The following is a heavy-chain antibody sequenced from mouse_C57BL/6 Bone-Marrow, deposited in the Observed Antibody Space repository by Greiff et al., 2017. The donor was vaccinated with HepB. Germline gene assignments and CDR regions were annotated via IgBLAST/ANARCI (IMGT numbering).Heavy chain of an antibody. CDR1: GFTIKDDY. CDR3: TAGNFLYYYAMDY. D-gene: IGHD2-1*01. Sequence: EVQLQQSGAELVRPGASVKLSCTASGFTIKDDYMHWVKQRPEQGLEWIGWIDPENGDTEYASKFQGKATITADTSSNTASLQLSSLTSEDTAVYYCTAGNFLYYYAMDYWGQGTSVTVSS. J-gene: IGHJ4*01. V-gene: IGHV14-4*01. CDR2: IDPENGDT.